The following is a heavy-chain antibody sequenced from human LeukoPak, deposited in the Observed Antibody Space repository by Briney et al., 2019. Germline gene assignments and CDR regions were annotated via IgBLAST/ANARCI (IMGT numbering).Heavy chain of an antibody. CDR3: ARENRVRIFGVVIVPTYYFDY. J-gene: IGHJ4*02. D-gene: IGHD3-3*01. CDR1: GGSITSHY. V-gene: IGHV4-34*01. Sequence: PSETLSLTCTVSGGSITSHYWSWIRQPPGKGLEWIGEINHSGSTNYNPSLKSRVTISVDTSKNQFSLKLSSVTAADTAVYYCARENRVRIFGVVIVPTYYFDYWGQGTLVTVSS. CDR2: INHSGST.